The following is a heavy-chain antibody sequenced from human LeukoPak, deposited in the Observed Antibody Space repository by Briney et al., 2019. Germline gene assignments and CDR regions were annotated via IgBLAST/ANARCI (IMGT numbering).Heavy chain of an antibody. CDR2: IYTSGST. J-gene: IGHJ4*02. D-gene: IGHD6-13*01. CDR3: VRQGRLGSSSWYPLDY. Sequence: SETLSLTCTVSGGSISSGSYYWSWIRQPAGKGLEWIGRIYTSGSTNYNPSLKSRVTISVDTSKNQFSLKLSSVTAADTAVYYCVRQGRLGSSSWYPLDYWGQGTLVTVSS. CDR1: GGSISSGSYY. V-gene: IGHV4-61*02.